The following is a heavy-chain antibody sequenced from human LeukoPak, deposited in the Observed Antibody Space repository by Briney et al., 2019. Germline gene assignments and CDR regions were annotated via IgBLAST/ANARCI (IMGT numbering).Heavy chain of an antibody. J-gene: IGHJ4*02. CDR3: ARDWVDTALDY. D-gene: IGHD5-18*01. CDR2: IWYDGSNK. CDR1: GFTFSSYG. Sequence: PGGSLRLSCAASGFTFSSYGMHWVRQAPGKGLEWVAVIWYDGSNKYYADSVKGRFTISRDNSKNTLYLQMNSLRAEDTAVYYCARDWVDTALDYWGQGTLVTVSP. V-gene: IGHV3-33*01.